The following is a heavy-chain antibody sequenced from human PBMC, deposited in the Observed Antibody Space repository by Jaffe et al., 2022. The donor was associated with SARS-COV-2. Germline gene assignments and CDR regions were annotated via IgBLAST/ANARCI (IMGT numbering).Heavy chain of an antibody. J-gene: IGHJ4*02. D-gene: IGHD3-9*01. CDR3: ARGRRHDILTGYYKSGYFDY. Sequence: QVQLQESGPGLVKPSETLSLTCTVSGGSISSYYWSWIRQPPGKGLEWIGYIYYSGSTNYNPSLKSRVTISVDTSKNQFSLKLSSVTAADTAVYYCARGRRHDILTGYYKSGYFDYWGQGTLVTVSS. CDR2: IYYSGST. V-gene: IGHV4-59*01. CDR1: GGSISSYY.